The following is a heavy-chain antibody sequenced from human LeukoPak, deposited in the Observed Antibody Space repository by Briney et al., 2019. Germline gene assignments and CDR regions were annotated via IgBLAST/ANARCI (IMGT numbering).Heavy chain of an antibody. Sequence: PSETLSLTCTVSGGSISSYYWSWIRQPPGKGLEWIGYIYYSGSTNYNPSLKSRVTISVDTSKNQFSLKLSSVTAADTAVYYCARRVAARFDPWGQGTLVTVSS. J-gene: IGHJ5*02. D-gene: IGHD6-6*01. CDR2: IYYSGST. CDR3: ARRVAARFDP. V-gene: IGHV4-59*01. CDR1: GGSISSYY.